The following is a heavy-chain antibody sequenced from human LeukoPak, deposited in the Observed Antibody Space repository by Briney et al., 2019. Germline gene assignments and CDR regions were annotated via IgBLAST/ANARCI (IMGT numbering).Heavy chain of an antibody. CDR1: GFTLSNFA. CDR2: IGTAGDT. J-gene: IGHJ4*02. D-gene: IGHD6-13*01. Sequence: PGGSLRLSCAASGFTLSNFAMHWVRQATGKGLEWVSAIGTAGDTFYPDSVKGRFTISRDNSKNTLYLQMNSLRAEDTAVYYCARDLDSSSWYCDYWGQGTLVTVSS. V-gene: IGHV3-13*01. CDR3: ARDLDSSSWYCDY.